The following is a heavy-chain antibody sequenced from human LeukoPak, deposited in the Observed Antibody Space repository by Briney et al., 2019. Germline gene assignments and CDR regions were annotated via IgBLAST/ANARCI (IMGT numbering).Heavy chain of an antibody. Sequence: SETLSLTCTVSGYSISSGYYWGWIRQPPGKGLEWIGSIYHSGSTNYNPSLKSRVTISVDTSKNQFSLKLTSVTAADTAIYYCARAGGAPHGDYEFDFWGQGILVTVSS. V-gene: IGHV4-38-2*02. J-gene: IGHJ4*02. CDR1: GYSISSGYY. CDR3: ARAGGAPHGDYEFDF. D-gene: IGHD4-17*01. CDR2: IYHSGST.